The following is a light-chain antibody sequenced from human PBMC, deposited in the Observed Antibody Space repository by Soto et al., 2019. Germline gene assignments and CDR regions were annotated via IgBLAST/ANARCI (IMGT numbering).Light chain of an antibody. CDR2: AAS. CDR3: QKRYRTPHT. J-gene: IGKJ2*01. V-gene: IGKV1-39*01. CDR1: QGVSAY. Sequence: DIQMTQSPSSLSASVGDRVTITCRASQGVSAYLIWYQQRQGRAPKLLIYAASNLLSGDTLSFSGNGPGTNFTLTINSLQPEDFETYNCQKRYRTPHTFGEGTKLESK.